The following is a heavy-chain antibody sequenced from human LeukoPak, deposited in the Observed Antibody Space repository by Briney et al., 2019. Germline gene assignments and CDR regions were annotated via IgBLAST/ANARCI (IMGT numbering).Heavy chain of an antibody. J-gene: IGHJ4*02. Sequence: GRSLRLSCAASGFTFSSYVMHWVRQAPGKGLEWVAVISYDGSNNYYEASVKGRFTISRDNSKNTLYLQMNSMRAADTAVYYCAKDHGAVAGPGGFDYWGQGPLVTVSS. CDR1: GFTFSSYV. CDR3: AKDHGAVAGPGGFDY. V-gene: IGHV3-30*18. D-gene: IGHD6-19*01. CDR2: ISYDGSNN.